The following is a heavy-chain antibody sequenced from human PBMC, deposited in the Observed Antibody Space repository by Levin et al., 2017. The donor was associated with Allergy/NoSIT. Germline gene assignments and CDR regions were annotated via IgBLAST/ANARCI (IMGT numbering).Heavy chain of an antibody. D-gene: IGHD3-10*01. V-gene: IGHV4-34*01. CDR3: ARRRVRGSRDFDY. CDR1: GGSFSGYY. Sequence: SETLSLTCAVYGGSFSGYYWSWIRQPPGKGLEWIGEINHSGSTNYNPSLKSRVTISVDTSKNQFSLKLSSVTAADTAVYYCARRRVRGSRDFDYWGQGTLVTVSS. CDR2: INHSGST. J-gene: IGHJ4*02.